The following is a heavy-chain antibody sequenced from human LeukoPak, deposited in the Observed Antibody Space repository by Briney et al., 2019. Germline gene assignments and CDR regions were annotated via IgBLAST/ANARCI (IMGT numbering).Heavy chain of an antibody. V-gene: IGHV3-23*01. CDR1: GFTFSSYW. CDR3: ARAPHFESSGPL. CDR2: ISGSGGST. Sequence: PGGYLRLSCAASGFTFSSYWMSWVRQAPGKGLEWVSAISGSGGSTYYADSVTGRFTISRDNAKNSVYLEMNSLRVEDTAVYFCARAPHFESSGPLWGQGTLVTVSS. J-gene: IGHJ4*02. D-gene: IGHD3-22*01.